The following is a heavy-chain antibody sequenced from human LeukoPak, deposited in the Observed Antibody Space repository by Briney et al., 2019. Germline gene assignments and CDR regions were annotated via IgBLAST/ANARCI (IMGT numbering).Heavy chain of an antibody. CDR3: AGCENCEDGYNFDY. Sequence: SETLSLTCAVYGGSFSGYYWSWIRQPPGKGLEWIGEINHSGSTNYNPSLKSRVTISVDTSKNQFSLKLSSVTAADTAVYYCAGCENCEDGYNFDYWGQGTLVTVSS. J-gene: IGHJ4*02. V-gene: IGHV4-34*01. CDR2: INHSGST. CDR1: GGSFSGYY. D-gene: IGHD5-12*01.